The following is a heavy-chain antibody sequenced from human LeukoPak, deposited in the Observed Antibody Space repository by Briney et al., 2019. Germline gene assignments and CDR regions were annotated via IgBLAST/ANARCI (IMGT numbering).Heavy chain of an antibody. D-gene: IGHD6-19*01. Sequence: PGGSLRLSCAASGFTFGRYTMNWVRQAPGKGLEWVSSLSSRSTYIYYADSVRGRFTISGDNAKNSLSLQMDSLRAEDTAVYYCAKESREQWLVRGPPDYWGQGTLVTVSS. J-gene: IGHJ4*02. CDR3: AKESREQWLVRGPPDY. CDR2: LSSRSTYI. V-gene: IGHV3-21*04. CDR1: GFTFGRYT.